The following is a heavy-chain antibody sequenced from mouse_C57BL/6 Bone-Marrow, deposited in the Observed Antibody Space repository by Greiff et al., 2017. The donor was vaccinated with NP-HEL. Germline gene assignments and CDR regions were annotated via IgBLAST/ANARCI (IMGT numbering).Heavy chain of an antibody. Sequence: VQLQQPGAELVRPGSSVKLSCKASGYTFTSYWMHWVKQRPIQGLEWIGNIDPSDSDTHYNQKFKDKATLTVDKSSSTAYMQLRSLTSEDSAVFYGAGRGYGYGYYAMDYWGQGTSVTVSS. CDR3: AGRGYGYGYYAMDY. V-gene: IGHV1-52*01. CDR1: GYTFTSYW. CDR2: IDPSDSDT. J-gene: IGHJ4*01. D-gene: IGHD2-2*01.